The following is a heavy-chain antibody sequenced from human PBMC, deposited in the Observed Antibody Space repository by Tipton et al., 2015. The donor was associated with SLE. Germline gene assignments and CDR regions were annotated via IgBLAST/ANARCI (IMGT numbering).Heavy chain of an antibody. CDR2: AYHSGGT. CDR1: GYFISSGYY. D-gene: IGHD5/OR15-5a*01. J-gene: IGHJ4*02. V-gene: IGHV4-38-2*02. Sequence: TLSLTCAVSGYFISSGYYWGWIRQPPWKGIAWSGIAYHSGGTYYNPSLESRVTISIDTSKNQFSLKLTSVTAADTAVYFCARDRSSVSDWGQGTQVIVSP. CDR3: ARDRSSVSD.